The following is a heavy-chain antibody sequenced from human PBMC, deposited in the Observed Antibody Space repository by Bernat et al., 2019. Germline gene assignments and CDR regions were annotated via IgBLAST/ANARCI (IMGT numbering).Heavy chain of an antibody. CDR2: IWYDGSKT. V-gene: IGHV3-33*01. CDR3: ARDRAGQRPGEQRVVRWFDP. CDR1: GFTFSSSG. J-gene: IGHJ5*02. D-gene: IGHD6-13*01. Sequence: QVHLVESGGGVVQPGRSLRLSCAASGFTFSSSGMHWVRQAPGKGLEWLAVIWYDGSKTYYADSVKGRFTVSRDNSKNTFYLEMNSLRAEDTAVYYCARDRAGQRPGEQRVVRWFDPWGQGTLVTVSP.